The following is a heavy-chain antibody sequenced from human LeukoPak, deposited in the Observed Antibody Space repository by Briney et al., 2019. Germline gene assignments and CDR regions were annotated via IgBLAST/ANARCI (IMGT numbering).Heavy chain of an antibody. Sequence: GGSLRLSCAASGFTFSSYAMSWVRQAPGKGLEWVSVISGSGGTTYYADSVKGRFTISRDNSKNTLYLQMNSLRAEDTAVYYCAKRDYYDSSGYSPLFDYWGQGTLVTVSS. CDR2: ISGSGGTT. D-gene: IGHD3-22*01. CDR3: AKRDYYDSSGYSPLFDY. J-gene: IGHJ4*02. V-gene: IGHV3-23*01. CDR1: GFTFSSYA.